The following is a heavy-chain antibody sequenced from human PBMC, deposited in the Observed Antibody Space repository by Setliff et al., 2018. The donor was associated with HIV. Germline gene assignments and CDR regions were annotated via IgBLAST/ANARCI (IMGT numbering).Heavy chain of an antibody. D-gene: IGHD2-2*01. J-gene: IGHJ5*02. Sequence: ASVKVSCKASGYTFSHYPMHWVRQAPGQRPEWMGWINTGNGNTKYSQKFQDRVTITRDTSATTAFMELSSLTSEDTAVYYCARDGCDSNRCYVYNWFDPWGQGTLVTVSS. CDR2: INTGNGNT. CDR1: GYTFSHYP. CDR3: ARDGCDSNRCYVYNWFDP. V-gene: IGHV1-3*04.